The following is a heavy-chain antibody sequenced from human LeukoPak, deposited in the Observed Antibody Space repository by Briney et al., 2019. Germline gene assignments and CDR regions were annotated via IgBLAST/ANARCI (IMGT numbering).Heavy chain of an antibody. D-gene: IGHD3-16*01. CDR1: GFTFSIYA. CDR3: ANNLFGYFDC. J-gene: IGHJ4*02. V-gene: IGHV3-23*01. CDR2: TSDSGDNT. Sequence: PGGSLRLSCAASGFTFSIYAMSWVRQAPGEGLEWVSSTSDSGDNTYYADSVKGRFITSRDNSKNTLFLQMQSLRAEDTAVYYCANNLFGYFDCWGQGTLVTVSS.